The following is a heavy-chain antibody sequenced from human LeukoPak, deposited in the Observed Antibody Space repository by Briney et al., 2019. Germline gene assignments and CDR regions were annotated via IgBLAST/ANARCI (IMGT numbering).Heavy chain of an antibody. Sequence: ASVKVSCKASGYTFSNHAIHWVRQAPGQGLEWMGWIDAGNGDTKYSQTFHGRLTITRGTSASKTYMWLRSLRSEDTAVYYCARLTTVTTDFDYWGQGTLVTVSS. CDR2: IDAGNGDT. CDR3: ARLTTVTTDFDY. V-gene: IGHV1-3*01. D-gene: IGHD4-17*01. CDR1: GYTFSNHA. J-gene: IGHJ4*02.